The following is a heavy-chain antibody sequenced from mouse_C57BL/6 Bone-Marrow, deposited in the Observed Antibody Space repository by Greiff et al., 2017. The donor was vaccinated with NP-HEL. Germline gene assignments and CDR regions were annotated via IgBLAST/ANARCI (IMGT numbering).Heavy chain of an antibody. CDR3: ARYSNYEVNFDY. D-gene: IGHD2-5*01. Sequence: EVQLQQSGPELVKPGASVKMSCKASGYTFTDYNMHWVKQSHGKSLEWIGYINPNNGGTSYNQKFKGKATLTVNKSSSTAYMELRSLTSEDSAVYYCARYSNYEVNFDYWGQGTTLTGSS. V-gene: IGHV1-22*01. CDR2: INPNNGGT. J-gene: IGHJ2*01. CDR1: GYTFTDYN.